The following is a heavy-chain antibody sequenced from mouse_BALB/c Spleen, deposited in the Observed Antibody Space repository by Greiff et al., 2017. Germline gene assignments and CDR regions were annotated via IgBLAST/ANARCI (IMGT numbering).Heavy chain of an antibody. CDR1: GFDFSRYW. J-gene: IGHJ3*01. Sequence: EVKLMESGGGLVQPGGSLKLSCAASGFDFSRYWMSWVRQAPGKGLEWIGEINPDSSTINYTPSLKDKFIISRDNAKNTLYLQMSKVRSEDTALYYCARQDGNYERFAYWGQGTLVTVSA. CDR2: INPDSSTI. CDR3: ARQDGNYERFAY. V-gene: IGHV4-1*02. D-gene: IGHD2-1*01.